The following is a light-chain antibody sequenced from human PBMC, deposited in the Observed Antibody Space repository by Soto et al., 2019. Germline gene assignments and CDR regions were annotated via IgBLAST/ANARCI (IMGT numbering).Light chain of an antibody. J-gene: IGKJ4*01. Sequence: DIQLTQYPSFLSASVGDRVTITCRTSQDISSYLAWYQQKPGKAPQLLISAASTLQSGVTSRLSGSGSGTEFTLTISRLQPEDFETYQCQQLKCYPLSFGGGTKVEI. V-gene: IGKV1-9*01. CDR3: QQLKCYPLS. CDR2: AAS. CDR1: QDISSY.